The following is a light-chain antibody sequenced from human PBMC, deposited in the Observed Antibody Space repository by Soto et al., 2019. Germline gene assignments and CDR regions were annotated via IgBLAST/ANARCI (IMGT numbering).Light chain of an antibody. Sequence: EIVMTQSPATLSVSPGERATLSCRASQTVSSNLAWYQQKPGQAPRLLIYGASTRATGIPARFSASGSGTEFSLTISSLQSEDFAVYYCQQYSSSPLTFGGGTKVDIK. CDR1: QTVSSN. CDR3: QQYSSSPLT. J-gene: IGKJ4*01. CDR2: GAS. V-gene: IGKV3-15*01.